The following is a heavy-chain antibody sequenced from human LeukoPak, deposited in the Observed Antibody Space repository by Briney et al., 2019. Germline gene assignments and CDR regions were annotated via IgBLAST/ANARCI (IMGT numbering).Heavy chain of an antibody. V-gene: IGHV3-30*18. CDR1: GFTFSSYG. CDR3: AKGPRGYSYGYMWFDP. Sequence: PGGSLRLSCAASGFTFSSYGVHWVRQAPGKGLEWVAVISYDGSNKYYADSVKGRFTISRDNSKNTLYLQMNSLRAEDTAVYYCAKGPRGYSYGYMWFDPWGQGTLVTVSS. CDR2: ISYDGSNK. J-gene: IGHJ5*02. D-gene: IGHD5-18*01.